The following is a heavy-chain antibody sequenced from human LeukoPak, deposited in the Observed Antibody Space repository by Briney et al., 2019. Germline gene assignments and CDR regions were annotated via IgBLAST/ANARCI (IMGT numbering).Heavy chain of an antibody. V-gene: IGHV1-3*01. J-gene: IGHJ4*02. CDR3: ARVYYDSSGYAFGY. CDR1: GYTFTSYA. Sequence: ASVKVSCKASGYTFTSYALHWVYQAPGQRLERMGWTNAGNGSTKYSKKFQGRVTITRDTSASTAYLELSSLRSEDTAVYYCARVYYDSSGYAFGYWGQGTLVTVSS. D-gene: IGHD3-22*01. CDR2: TNAGNGST.